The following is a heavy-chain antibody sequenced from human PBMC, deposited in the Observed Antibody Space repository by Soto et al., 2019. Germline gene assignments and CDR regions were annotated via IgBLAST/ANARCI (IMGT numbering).Heavy chain of an antibody. CDR2: ITWNSGNI. J-gene: IGHJ4*02. V-gene: IGHV3-9*01. Sequence: GGSLRLSCTASGFTFDDYAMHWVRQGPGKGLEWVSGITWNSGNIGYADSVKGRFTISRDNGKNSLYLQMNSLRAEDTAFYYCAKDMREYSSGWTYFDYWGQGTLVTVSS. D-gene: IGHD6-19*01. CDR3: AKDMREYSSGWTYFDY. CDR1: GFTFDDYA.